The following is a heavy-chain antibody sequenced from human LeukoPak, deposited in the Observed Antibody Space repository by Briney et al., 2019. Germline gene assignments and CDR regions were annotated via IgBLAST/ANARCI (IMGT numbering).Heavy chain of an antibody. V-gene: IGHV1-46*01. CDR2: INPSGGTT. CDR1: GGTFSIYA. Sequence: EASVRVSCRASGGTFSIYAISGVRQAPGQGREGRGIINPSGGTTSYAQKFQGRVTMTRDTSTTTVYMELSSLRSEDTAVYYCAKGGTWTIYYFDYWGQGTLVTVSS. D-gene: IGHD3/OR15-3a*01. J-gene: IGHJ4*02. CDR3: AKGGTWTIYYFDY.